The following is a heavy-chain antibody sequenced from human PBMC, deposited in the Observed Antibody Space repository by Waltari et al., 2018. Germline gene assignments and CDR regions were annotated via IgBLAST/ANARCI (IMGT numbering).Heavy chain of an antibody. D-gene: IGHD4-17*01. Sequence: EVQLVESGGGLVKPGGSLRLSCAASGFTFSSYSMNWVRQAPGKGLEWVSSISSSSSYIYYADSVKGRFTISRDNAKNSLYLQMNSLRAEDTAVYYCARDSDGDYVLDYWGQGTLVTVSS. CDR1: GFTFSSYS. CDR2: ISSSSSYI. CDR3: ARDSDGDYVLDY. J-gene: IGHJ4*02. V-gene: IGHV3-21*01.